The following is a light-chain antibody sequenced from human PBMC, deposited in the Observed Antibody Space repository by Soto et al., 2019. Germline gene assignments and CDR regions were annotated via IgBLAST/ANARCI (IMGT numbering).Light chain of an antibody. Sequence: QSVLTQPASVSGSPGQSITISCTGTGSDVGSYKYVSWYQQHPGKAPKLIIFEVSNRPSGVSDRFSGSKSGNTASLTISGLQAEDEADYYCSSYTSISSLGVFGNGTKVTVL. CDR2: EVS. CDR1: GSDVGSYKY. CDR3: SSYTSISSLGV. V-gene: IGLV2-14*01. J-gene: IGLJ1*01.